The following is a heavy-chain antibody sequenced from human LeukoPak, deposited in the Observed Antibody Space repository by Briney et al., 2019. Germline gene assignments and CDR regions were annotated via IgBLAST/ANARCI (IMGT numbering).Heavy chain of an antibody. CDR3: ARARSAYYDSSGYYGGQTYNWFDP. CDR1: GYTFTSYG. V-gene: IGHV1-18*01. CDR2: ISGYNGNT. J-gene: IGHJ5*02. D-gene: IGHD3-22*01. Sequence: GASVKVSCKASGYTFTSYGISWVRQAPGQGLEWMGWISGYNGNTNYAQKLQGRVTMTTDTSTSTAYMELRSLRSDDTAVYYCARARSAYYDSSGYYGGQTYNWFDPWGQGTLVTVSS.